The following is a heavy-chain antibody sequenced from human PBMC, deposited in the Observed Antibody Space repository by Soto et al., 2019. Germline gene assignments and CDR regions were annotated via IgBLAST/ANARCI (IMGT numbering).Heavy chain of an antibody. J-gene: IGHJ6*02. CDR3: FRANYFSYHGMEV. CDR2: MNPNNDKT. V-gene: IGHV1-8*01. CDR1: GNIFTSYD. Sequence: ASVNVSCKASGNIFTSYDINWVRQATGRAPESMRWMNPNNDKTGYTQRFQGRVTMTRNTSMSTVYMKLRSLTSEDTAVYYCFRANYFSYHGMEVWGQGTTVTVCS.